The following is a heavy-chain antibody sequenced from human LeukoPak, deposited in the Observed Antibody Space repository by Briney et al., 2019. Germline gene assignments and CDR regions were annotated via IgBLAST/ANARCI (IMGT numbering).Heavy chain of an antibody. CDR3: ANDLPLEAGFDR. D-gene: IGHD5-24*01. J-gene: IGHJ5*02. V-gene: IGHV3-30*02. CDR2: IRPNGINK. CDR1: GFSLTTYG. Sequence: GGSLRLSCVASGFSLTTYGMLWVRQAPGKGLEWVSFIRPNGINKYYADSVKGRFTISRDNSKGTLYLQMNSLRTEDTALYYCANDLPLEAGFDRWGQGSLVTVSS.